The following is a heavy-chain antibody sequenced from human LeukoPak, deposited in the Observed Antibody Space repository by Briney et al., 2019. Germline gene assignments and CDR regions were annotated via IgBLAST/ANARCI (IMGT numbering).Heavy chain of an antibody. Sequence: GGSQRPSCAASGLTFSSYWMSWFGQAPGKGLEWVANIKLDGSEKYYVDSVKGRFTISRDNAKNSLYLQMSSLRAEDTAVYYCARDTYDSSGYYAHLDYLGQGTLVTVSS. CDR3: ARDTYDSSGYYAHLDY. CDR1: GLTFSSYW. D-gene: IGHD3-22*01. J-gene: IGHJ4*02. V-gene: IGHV3-7*01. CDR2: IKLDGSEK.